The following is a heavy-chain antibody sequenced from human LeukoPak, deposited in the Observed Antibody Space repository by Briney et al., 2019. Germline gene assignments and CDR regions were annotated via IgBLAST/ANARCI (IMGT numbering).Heavy chain of an antibody. CDR1: GFIFSYYG. J-gene: IGHJ3*02. CDR2: IWYDGSNK. V-gene: IGHV3-33*03. Sequence: GGSLRLSCAASGFIFSYYGMQWVRQAPGKGLEWVAVIWYDGSNKDYADSVKGRFTISRDNSKETLYLQMNSLRAEDTAVYYCARFHVHGGNSNAFDIWGQGTMVTVSS. D-gene: IGHD4-23*01. CDR3: ARFHVHGGNSNAFDI.